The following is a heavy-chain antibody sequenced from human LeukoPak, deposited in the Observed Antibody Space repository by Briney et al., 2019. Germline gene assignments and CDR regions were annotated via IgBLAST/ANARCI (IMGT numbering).Heavy chain of an antibody. Sequence: ASVKVSFKASGYTFTGCYMNWVRQAPGQGLEWMGWINPNSGGTNYAQKFQGRVHMTRDTSISTAYMELSRLRSDDTALYYCARVVYYFYAMDVWGQGTTVTVSS. CDR3: ARVVYYFYAMDV. CDR1: GYTFTGCY. J-gene: IGHJ6*02. D-gene: IGHD2-8*01. CDR2: INPNSGGT. V-gene: IGHV1-2*02.